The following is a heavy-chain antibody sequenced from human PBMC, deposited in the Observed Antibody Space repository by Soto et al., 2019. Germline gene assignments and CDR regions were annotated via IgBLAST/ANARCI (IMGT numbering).Heavy chain of an antibody. CDR3: VRDKITGLFDY. V-gene: IGHV4-28*03. CDR1: GYSISSSNW. CDR2: ISYSGTT. Sequence: SETLSLTCAVSGYSISSSNWWGWIRQPPGKGLEWIGYISYSGTTYYNPSLKSRVIMSVDTSKNQFSLNLTSVTAADTAVYYCVRDKITGLFDYWGQGTLVTVSS. J-gene: IGHJ4*02. D-gene: IGHD2-8*02.